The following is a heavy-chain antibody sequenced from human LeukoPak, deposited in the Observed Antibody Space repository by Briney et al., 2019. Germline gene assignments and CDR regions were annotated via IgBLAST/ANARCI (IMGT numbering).Heavy chain of an antibody. CDR3: ARTRIIPGVRGLLMRYFDY. CDR1: GFNFSRSD. Sequence: PGGSLRLSWVAYGFNFSRSDMHWVRQVTGKGLEWVSGIGTAGDTFYSGSVKGRFTISRENGKNSLYLQMSSLTAGDTAVYYCARTRIIPGVRGLLMRYFDYWGQGSLVTVSS. CDR2: IGTAGDT. V-gene: IGHV3-13*01. D-gene: IGHD3-10*01. J-gene: IGHJ4*02.